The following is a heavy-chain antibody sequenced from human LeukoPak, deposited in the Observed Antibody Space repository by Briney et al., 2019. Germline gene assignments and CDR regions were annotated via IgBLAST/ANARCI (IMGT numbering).Heavy chain of an antibody. V-gene: IGHV1-46*01. Sequence: ASVKVSCKASGYTFTSYYMHWVRQAPGQGLEWMGIINPSGGSTSYAQKFQGRVTMTRDTSTSTAYMELRSLRSDDTAVYYCARVWAEYYYDSSAYYSDYWGQGTLVTVSS. J-gene: IGHJ4*02. CDR1: GYTFTSYY. CDR2: INPSGGST. CDR3: ARVWAEYYYDSSAYYSDY. D-gene: IGHD3-22*01.